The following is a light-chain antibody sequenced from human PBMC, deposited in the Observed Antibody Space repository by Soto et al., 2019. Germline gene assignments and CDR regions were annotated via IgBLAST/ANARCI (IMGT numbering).Light chain of an antibody. CDR2: WAS. CDR1: QSVLHSSNNKNY. V-gene: IGKV4-1*01. CDR3: QQYYSTPRT. J-gene: IGKJ1*01. Sequence: DIVMTQSPESLAVSLGERATINCKSSQSVLHSSNNKNYLTWYQQKAGQPPKLLIYWASTRESGVPDRFSGSGSGPDFTLTISTLQAEDVAVYYCQQYYSTPRTFGQGTKVEIK.